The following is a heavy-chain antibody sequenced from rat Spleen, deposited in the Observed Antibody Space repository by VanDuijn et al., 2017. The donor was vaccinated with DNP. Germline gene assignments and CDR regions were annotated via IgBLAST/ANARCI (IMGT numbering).Heavy chain of an antibody. J-gene: IGHJ3*01. Sequence: QVRLRESGPGLVQPSHTLSLTCTVSGFSLTSYAVSWVRQPPGKGLEWIAAISAGGSTYYNSALKSRLSISRDTSKSQVFLKMNSLQTEDTAIYYCTRGVTTVVTGWFAYWGQGTLVTVSS. CDR1: GFSLTSYA. D-gene: IGHD1-1*01. V-gene: IGHV2S12*01. CDR3: TRGVTTVVTGWFAY. CDR2: ISAGGST.